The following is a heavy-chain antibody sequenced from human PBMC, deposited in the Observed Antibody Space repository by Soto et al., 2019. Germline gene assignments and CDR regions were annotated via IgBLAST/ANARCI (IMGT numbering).Heavy chain of an antibody. CDR2: IKPKTEGGTI. V-gene: IGHV3-15*07. CDR1: GFRFNIAW. CDR3: ATGSGY. J-gene: IGHJ4*02. D-gene: IGHD1-26*01. Sequence: GGSLRLSCAGSGFRFNIAWMNWVRQAPGKGLEWVGRIKPKTEGGTIDYAAPVKGRFTISRDDSKNRLYLQMNSLKIEDTAVYYCATGSGYWGQGTLVTVSS.